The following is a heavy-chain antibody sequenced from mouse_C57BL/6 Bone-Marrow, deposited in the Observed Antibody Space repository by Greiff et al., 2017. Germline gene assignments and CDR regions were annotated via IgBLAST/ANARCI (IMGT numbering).Heavy chain of an antibody. V-gene: IGHV1-81*01. CDR3: AGPYDYSRSYYAMDY. Sequence: QVQLQQSGAELARPGASVKLSCKASGYTFTSYGISWVKQRTGQGLEWIGEFYPRSGNTYYNEKFKGKATLTADKSSSTAYMELRSLTSEDSAVYVCAGPYDYSRSYYAMDYWGQGTSVTVSS. J-gene: IGHJ4*01. CDR1: GYTFTSYG. CDR2: FYPRSGNT. D-gene: IGHD2-4*01.